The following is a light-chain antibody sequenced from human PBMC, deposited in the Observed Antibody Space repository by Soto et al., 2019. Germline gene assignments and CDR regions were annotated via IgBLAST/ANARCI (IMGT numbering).Light chain of an antibody. CDR1: SSDVGGYNY. CDR3: TSYPSNPTPEF. J-gene: IGLJ2*01. CDR2: EVT. V-gene: IGLV2-14*01. Sequence: QSALTQPASVSGSPGQSITISCTGTSSDVGGYNYVSWYQQHPGKAPKLIISEVTSRPSGVSTRFSGSKSGNTASLTISWLQPEDEADYYCTSYPSNPTPEFFGGGTTLT.